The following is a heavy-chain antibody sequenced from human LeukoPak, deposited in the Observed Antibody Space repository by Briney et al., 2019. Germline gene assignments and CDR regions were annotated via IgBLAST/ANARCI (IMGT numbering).Heavy chain of an antibody. CDR1: GHPFTGYY. CDR3: ARDSKEDYVWGSYRYSFDY. CDR2: INPNSGGT. V-gene: IGHV1-2*06. D-gene: IGHD3-16*02. Sequence: ASVKVSCKASGHPFTGYYMHWVRQAPGQGLEWMGRINPNSGGTNYAQKFQGSVTMTRDTSISTAYMELSRLRSDDTAVYYCARDSKEDYVWGSYRYSFDYWGQGTLVTVSS. J-gene: IGHJ4*02.